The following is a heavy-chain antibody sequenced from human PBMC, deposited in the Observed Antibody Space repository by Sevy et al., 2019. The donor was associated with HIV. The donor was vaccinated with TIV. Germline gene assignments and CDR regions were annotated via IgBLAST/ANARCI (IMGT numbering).Heavy chain of an antibody. J-gene: IGHJ4*02. CDR2: INPNSGGT. V-gene: IGHV1-2*02. CDR3: ARAGVLRYFDWLSDYFDY. Sequence: ASVKVSCKASGYTFTGYYMHWVRQAPGQGLEWMGWINPNSGGTNYAQKFQGRVTMTRDTSISTAYMELSRLRSDDTAVYYCARAGVLRYFDWLSDYFDYWGQGTLVTVSS. CDR1: GYTFTGYY. D-gene: IGHD3-9*01.